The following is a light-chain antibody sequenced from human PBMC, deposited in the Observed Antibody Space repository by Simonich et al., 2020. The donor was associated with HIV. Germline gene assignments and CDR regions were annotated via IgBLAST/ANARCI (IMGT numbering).Light chain of an antibody. J-gene: IGLJ3*02. CDR2: RNN. CDR3: SSYAGSNNWV. CDR1: SSNIGSNY. V-gene: IGLV1-47*01. Sequence: QSVLTQPPSASGTPVQRVTISCSGRSSNIGSNYVYWYQQVPGTAPKLLIYRNNQRPSGVPDRFSGSKSGNTASLTVSGLQAEDEADYYCSSYAGSNNWVFGGGTKLTVL.